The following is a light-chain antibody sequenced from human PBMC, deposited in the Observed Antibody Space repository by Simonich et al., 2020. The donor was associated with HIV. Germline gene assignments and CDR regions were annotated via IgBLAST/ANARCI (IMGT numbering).Light chain of an antibody. CDR3: QQYNNWPRT. V-gene: IGKV1-6*01. J-gene: IGKJ1*01. CDR2: AAS. CDR1: QGIRND. Sequence: AIQMTQSPSSLSASVGDRVNITCRASQGIRNDLGWYQQKPGKAPKLLIYAASTLQSGVPSRFSGSGSGTDLTLTISSLQSEDFAVYYCQQYNNWPRTFGQGTKVEIK.